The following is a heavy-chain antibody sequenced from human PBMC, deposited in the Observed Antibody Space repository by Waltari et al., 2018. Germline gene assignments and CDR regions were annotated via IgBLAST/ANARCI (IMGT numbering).Heavy chain of an antibody. D-gene: IGHD3-10*01. CDR3: AKVEHQGIRGVIRVRPIDY. V-gene: IGHV1-8*01. Sequence: QVQLVQSGAEVKKPGASVKVSCKASGYTFTSYDIHWVRLAPGQGLEWMGWLNPNSGSSGVVQNFQCRVTMTRDTSISTAYRERTGLRSEDTAVYYCAKVEHQGIRGVIRVRPIDYWGQGTLVTVSS. CDR1: GYTFTSYD. J-gene: IGHJ4*02. CDR2: LNPNSGSS.